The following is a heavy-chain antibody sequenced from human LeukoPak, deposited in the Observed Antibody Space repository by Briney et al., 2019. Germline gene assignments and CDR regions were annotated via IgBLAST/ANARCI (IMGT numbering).Heavy chain of an antibody. J-gene: IGHJ4*02. CDR1: GFTVSSNY. CDR2: IYSGGST. D-gene: IGHD2-21*02. V-gene: IGHV3-66*01. Sequence: PGGSLRLSCAASGFTVSSNYMSWVRQAPGKGLEWVSVIYSGGSTYYADSVKGRFTISRDNSKNTLYLQMNSLRAEDTAVYYCAKEEVVVTANLFDYWGQGTLVTVSS. CDR3: AKEEVVVTANLFDY.